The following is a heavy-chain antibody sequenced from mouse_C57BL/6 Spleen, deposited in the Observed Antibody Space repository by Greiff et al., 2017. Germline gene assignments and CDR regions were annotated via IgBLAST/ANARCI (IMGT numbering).Heavy chain of an antibody. CDR3: ARGLTGTNWFAY. V-gene: IGHV1-55*01. Sequence: VQLQQPGAELVKPGASVKMSCKASGYTFTSYWITWVKQRPGQGLEWIGDIYPGSGSTNYNEKFKSKATLTVDTSSSTAYMQLSSLTSEDSAVYYCARGLTGTNWFAYWGQGTLVTVSA. CDR1: GYTFTSYW. J-gene: IGHJ3*01. CDR2: IYPGSGST. D-gene: IGHD4-1*01.